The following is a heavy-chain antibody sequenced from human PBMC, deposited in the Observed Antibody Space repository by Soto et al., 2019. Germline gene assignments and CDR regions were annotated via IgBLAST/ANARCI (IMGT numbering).Heavy chain of an antibody. CDR1: GGSVSSGGFS. CDR3: ARNGDCTRPGCIVGWFDP. CDR2: TSHSGNT. V-gene: IGHV4-30-2*01. Sequence: SETLSLTCVVSGGSVSSGGFSWNWFRQPPGKVLEWIGYTSHSGNTYYNPSLKSRVSISMDKSKNQFSLNLSSLTAADTAMYYCARNGDCTRPGCIVGWFDPWGPGTLVTVSS. J-gene: IGHJ5*02. D-gene: IGHD2-8*01.